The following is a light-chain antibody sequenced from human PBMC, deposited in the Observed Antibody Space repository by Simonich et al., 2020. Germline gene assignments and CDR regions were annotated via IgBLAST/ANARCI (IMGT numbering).Light chain of an antibody. CDR3: QSYASSLSGSV. J-gene: IGLJ3*02. CDR2: GNS. CDR1: SANIGAGYD. V-gene: IGLV1-40*01. Sequence: QSVLTQPPSVSGAPGQRVTISCTGSSANIGAGYDVHWYQQLPGTAPNLLIYGNSNRPAGAPNRVSGSKSGTSAALAITGLQAEEEAAYYCQSYASSLSGSVFGGGTKLTVL.